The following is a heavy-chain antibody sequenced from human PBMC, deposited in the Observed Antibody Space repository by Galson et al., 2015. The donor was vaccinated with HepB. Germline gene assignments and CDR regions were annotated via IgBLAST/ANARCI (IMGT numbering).Heavy chain of an antibody. J-gene: IGHJ4*02. Sequence: VKVSCKASGYTFTTNSISWVRQAPGQGLEWMGWISANSGNTKYAQNLQGRVTLTRDTSTSTAYLELRSLRSDDTAAYYCARDRDYRFDYWGQGTLVTVSS. D-gene: IGHD4/OR15-4a*01. V-gene: IGHV1-18*04. CDR3: ARDRDYRFDY. CDR1: GYTFTTNS. CDR2: ISANSGNT.